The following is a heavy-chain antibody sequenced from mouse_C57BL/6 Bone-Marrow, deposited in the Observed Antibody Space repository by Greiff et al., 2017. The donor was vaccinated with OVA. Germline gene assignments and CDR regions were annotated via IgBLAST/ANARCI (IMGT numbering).Heavy chain of an antibody. CDR1: GFTFSDYG. CDR2: ISSGSSTI. CDR3: ASPSKGWYFEV. V-gene: IGHV5-17*01. J-gene: IGHJ1*03. Sequence: EVQLVESGGGLVKPGGSLKLSCAASGFTFSDYGMHWVRQAPEKGLEWVAYISSGSSTIYYADTVKGRFTISRDNAKNTLFLQMTSLRSEDTAMYYSASPSKGWYFEVWGTGTTVTVSS. D-gene: IGHD1-3*01.